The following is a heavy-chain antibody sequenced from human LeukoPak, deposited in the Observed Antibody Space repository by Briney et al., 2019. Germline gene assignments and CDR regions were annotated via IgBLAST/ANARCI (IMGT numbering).Heavy chain of an antibody. D-gene: IGHD6-19*01. V-gene: IGHV1-2*02. CDR1: GFMFTGYY. CDR2: INPNSGGT. CDR3: ARVVAVTGTPVYYMDV. Sequence: ASVKVSCKASGFMFTGYYMHWVRQAPGQGLEWMGWINPNSGGTNYAQKFQGRVTMTRDTSISTAYMDLNRLRSDDTAVYYCARVVAVTGTPVYYMDVWGKGTTVTVSS. J-gene: IGHJ6*03.